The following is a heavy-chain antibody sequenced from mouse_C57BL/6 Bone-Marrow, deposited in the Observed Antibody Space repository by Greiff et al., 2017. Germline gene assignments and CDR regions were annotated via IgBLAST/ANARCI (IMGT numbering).Heavy chain of an antibody. D-gene: IGHD1-1*01. V-gene: IGHV1-4*01. CDR1: GYTFTSYT. J-gene: IGHJ3*01. CDR3: ARFTTVVARGFAY. Sequence: VQLQQSGAELARPGASVKMSCKASGYTFTSYTMHWVKQRPGPGLEWIGYINPSSGYTKYNQKFKDKATLTGDKSSSTAYMQLSSLTSEDSAGYYCARFTTVVARGFAYWGQGTLVTVSA. CDR2: INPSSGYT.